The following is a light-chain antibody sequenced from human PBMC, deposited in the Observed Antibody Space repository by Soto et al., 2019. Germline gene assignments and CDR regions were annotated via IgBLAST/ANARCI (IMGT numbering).Light chain of an antibody. CDR3: SSYTSGSTYV. CDR2: EVS. Sequence: QSALTQPASVSGSPGQSITISCTGTSSDDGGYGYVSWYQQHPGKAPKLMIYEVSNRPSGVSNRFSGSKSGNTASLTISGLLAEDEADYYCSSYTSGSTYVFGTGTKVTVL. V-gene: IGLV2-14*01. J-gene: IGLJ1*01. CDR1: SSDDGGYGY.